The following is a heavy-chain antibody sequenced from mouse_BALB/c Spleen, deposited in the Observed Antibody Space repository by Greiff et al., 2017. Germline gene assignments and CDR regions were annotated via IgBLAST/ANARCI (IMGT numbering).Heavy chain of an antibody. Sequence: EVQGVESGGGLVKPGGSLKLSCAASGFTFSSYAMSWVRQSPEKRLEWVAEISSGGSYTYYPDTVTGRFTISRDNAKNTLYLEMSSLRSEDTAMYYCATTTAWFAYWGQGTLVTVSA. D-gene: IGHD1-1*01. J-gene: IGHJ3*01. CDR1: GFTFSSYA. CDR2: ISSGGSYT. V-gene: IGHV5-9-4*01. CDR3: ATTTAWFAY.